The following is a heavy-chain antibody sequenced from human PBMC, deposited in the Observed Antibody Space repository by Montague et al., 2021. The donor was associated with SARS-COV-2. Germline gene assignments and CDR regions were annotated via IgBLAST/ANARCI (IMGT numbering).Heavy chain of an antibody. CDR1: GFTFNTYS. D-gene: IGHD2-21*02. V-gene: IGHV3-21*01. Sequence: SLRLSCAASGFTFNTYSMHWVRRAPGKGLEWVSSISSSGTYIYCADSVRGRFTISRDNAHNSLSLQLNSLRPEDTALYYCARDGVQFGDWPYYFAFWGQGTLVSVSS. CDR2: ISSSGTYI. CDR3: ARDGVQFGDWPYYFAF. J-gene: IGHJ4*02.